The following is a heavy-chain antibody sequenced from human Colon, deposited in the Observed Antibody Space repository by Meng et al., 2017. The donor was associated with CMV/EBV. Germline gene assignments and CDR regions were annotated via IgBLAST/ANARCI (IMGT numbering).Heavy chain of an antibody. CDR1: GYSLTIYW. CDR3: ARPHYYDTSGPGAFHI. D-gene: IGHD3-22*01. V-gene: IGHV5-51*01. CDR2: IYPGDSDT. Sequence: GYSLTIYWIAWVRQMPGKGLEWMGIIYPGDSDTTYSPSFQGQVTISVDKSISTSYLQWSSLKASDTAMYYCARPHYYDTSGPGAFHIWGQGTMVTVSS. J-gene: IGHJ3*02.